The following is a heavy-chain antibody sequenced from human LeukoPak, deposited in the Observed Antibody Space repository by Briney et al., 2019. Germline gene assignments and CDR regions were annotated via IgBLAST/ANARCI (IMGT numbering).Heavy chain of an antibody. CDR1: GGSISSGGYY. J-gene: IGHJ3*02. CDR3: ARSGVFTGYDAFDI. V-gene: IGHV4-61*03. CDR2: IYYRGST. D-gene: IGHD6-13*01. Sequence: SETLSLTCTVSGGSISSGGYYWSWIRQPPGKGLEWIGYIYYRGSTNYNPSLKSRVTISVDTSKNHYSLRLTSVTAADTAVYYCARSGVFTGYDAFDIWGQGTRVTVSS.